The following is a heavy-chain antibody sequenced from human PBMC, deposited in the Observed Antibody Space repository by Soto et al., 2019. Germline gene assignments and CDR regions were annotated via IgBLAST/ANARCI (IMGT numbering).Heavy chain of an antibody. J-gene: IGHJ4*02. V-gene: IGHV4-4*07. Sequence: NLPETLSLTCTVSGGSINSYYWIWIRQSAGKGLEWIGRVYSSGSTFYNPSLKSRLTMSVDTPNNQFSLKLSSVTAADTAVYSCARDKGDSRIDYWGLGTLVTVSS. CDR2: VYSSGST. CDR3: ARDKGDSRIDY. D-gene: IGHD3-22*01. CDR1: GGSINSYY.